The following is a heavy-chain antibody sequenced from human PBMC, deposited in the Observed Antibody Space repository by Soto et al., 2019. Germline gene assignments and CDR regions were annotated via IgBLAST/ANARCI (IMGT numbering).Heavy chain of an antibody. D-gene: IGHD4-17*01. Sequence: GGSLRLSCAASGFTVSGIYMSWVRQAPGKGLEWVSVIYSGGSTYYADSVKGRFIISRDNSKNTLYLQMNSLRAEDTAVYYCARDLNHGDHPNSHYYYMDVWGKGTTVTVSS. J-gene: IGHJ6*03. V-gene: IGHV3-66*01. CDR1: GFTVSGIY. CDR3: ARDLNHGDHPNSHYYYMDV. CDR2: IYSGGST.